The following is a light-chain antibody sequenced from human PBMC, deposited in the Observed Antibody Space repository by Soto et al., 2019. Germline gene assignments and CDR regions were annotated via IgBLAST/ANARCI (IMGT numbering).Light chain of an antibody. CDR1: QTLSNSF. CDR3: HQYNNWPPWT. J-gene: IGKJ1*01. V-gene: IGKV3-20*01. Sequence: IVLTQSPGTLSLSPGERATLSCRASQTLSNSFIAWYQQKPGQAPRLLMYGASSRATGIPDRFSGSGSGTDFTLTITRLEPEDYAVYYCHQYNNWPPWTFGQGTQVDIK. CDR2: GAS.